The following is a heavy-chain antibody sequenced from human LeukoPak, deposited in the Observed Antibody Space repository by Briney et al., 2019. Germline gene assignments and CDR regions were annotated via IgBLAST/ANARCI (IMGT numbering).Heavy chain of an antibody. CDR2: ISSSSSYI. Sequence: GGSLRLSCAASGFTFSSYSMNWVRQAPGKGLEWVSSISSSSSYIYYADSVKGRFTISRDNAKNSLYLQMNSLRAEDTAVYYCAKAGWFGELFDYFDYWGQGTLVTVSS. D-gene: IGHD3-10*01. CDR1: GFTFSSYS. J-gene: IGHJ4*02. CDR3: AKAGWFGELFDYFDY. V-gene: IGHV3-21*04.